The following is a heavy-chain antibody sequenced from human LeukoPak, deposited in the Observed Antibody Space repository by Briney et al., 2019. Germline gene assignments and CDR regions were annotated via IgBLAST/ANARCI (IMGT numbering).Heavy chain of an antibody. J-gene: IGHJ4*02. D-gene: IGHD6-13*01. CDR1: GGSISSGGYY. CDR2: IYHSGST. Sequence: PSETLSLTCTVSGGSISSGGYYWSWIRQPPGKGLEWIGYIYHSGSTYYNPSLKSRVTISVDRSKNQFSLKLSSVTAADTAVYYCARYGVSGSSWYFDYWGQGTLVTVSS. CDR3: ARYGVSGSSWYFDY. V-gene: IGHV4-30-2*01.